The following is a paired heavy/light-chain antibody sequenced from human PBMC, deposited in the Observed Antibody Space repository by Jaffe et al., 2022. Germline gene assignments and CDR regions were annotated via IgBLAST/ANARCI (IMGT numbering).Heavy chain of an antibody. Sequence: EVQLVETGGGLIQPGGSLRLSCAASGFTVSSNYMSWVRQAPGKGLEWVSVIYSGGSTYYADSVKGRFTISRDNSKNTLYLQMNSLRAEDTAVYYCARDAGVVGWYEPYAFDIWGQGTMVTVSS. V-gene: IGHV3-53*02. CDR1: GFTVSSNY. CDR3: ARDAGVVGWYEPYAFDI. D-gene: IGHD6-19*01. CDR2: IYSGGST. J-gene: IGHJ3*02.
Light chain of an antibody. CDR1: SSDVGGYNY. J-gene: IGLJ3*02. V-gene: IGLV2-14*01. Sequence: QSALTQPASVSGSPGQSITISCTGTSSDVGGYNYVSWYQQHPGKAPKLMIYEVSNRPSGVSNRFSGSKSGNTASLTISGLQAEDEADYYCSSYTSSSTWVFGGGTKLTVL. CDR3: SSYTSSSTWV. CDR2: EVS.